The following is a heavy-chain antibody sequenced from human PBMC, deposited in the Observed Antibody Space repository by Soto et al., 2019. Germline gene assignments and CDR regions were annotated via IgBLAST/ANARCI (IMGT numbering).Heavy chain of an antibody. D-gene: IGHD3-10*02. CDR2: IHHSGST. Sequence: ETLSLTCAVSCGSINTYYSCWVRQPPGEGLEWIGNIHHSGSTNYNPSLNSQVAISIDTSKNNLSIWLKSVTAADTAVYYFARVVDCRYEICSFWFDSWGQGTLVTVSS. CDR3: ARVVDCRYEICSFWFDS. CDR1: CGSINTYY. J-gene: IGHJ5*01. V-gene: IGHV4-59*01.